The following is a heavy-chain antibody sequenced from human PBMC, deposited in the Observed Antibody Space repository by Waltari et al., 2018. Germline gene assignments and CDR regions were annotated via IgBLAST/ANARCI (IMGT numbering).Heavy chain of an antibody. V-gene: IGHV4-59*01. Sequence: QVQLQESGPGLVKPSETLSLTCSLSGGSISSYFWSWIRQPPGKGLEWIGLVYYSGSTNYNPSLKSRVTISVDMSKKQFSLKLNSVTAADTAIYYCARSGSNSLAPFDYWGQGTLVTVSS. J-gene: IGHJ4*02. CDR3: ARSGSNSLAPFDY. CDR1: GGSISSYF. D-gene: IGHD1-26*01. CDR2: VYYSGST.